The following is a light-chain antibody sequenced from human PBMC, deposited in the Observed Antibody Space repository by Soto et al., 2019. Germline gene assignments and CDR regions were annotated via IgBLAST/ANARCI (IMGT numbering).Light chain of an antibody. Sequence: QSALTQPASVSGSPGQSITISCTGTSSDIGGYNYVSWYQQHPGKAPKLMIYEVSNRPSGVYNRFSGSKSGNTASLTISGLQAEDEAYYYCAAWDDSLNGVYVFGPGTKLTVL. CDR3: AAWDDSLNGVYV. CDR2: EVS. V-gene: IGLV2-14*01. CDR1: SSDIGGYNY. J-gene: IGLJ1*01.